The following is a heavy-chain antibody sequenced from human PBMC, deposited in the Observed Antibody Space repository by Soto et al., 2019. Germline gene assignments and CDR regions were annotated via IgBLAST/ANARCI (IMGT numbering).Heavy chain of an antibody. CDR3: VHHGGDSYYHDF. CDR1: GGSLSSSNW. D-gene: IGHD4-17*01. V-gene: IGHV4-4*02. CDR2: IFYSGST. Sequence: QVQLQESGPELVNPSGTLSLTCAVSGGSLSSSNWWSWVHQPPGKALEWLGEIFYSGSTKYNPSLNSRVTISADQSKNHLSLRLSSVTAADTAVYYCVHHGGDSYYHDFWGQGILVTVSS. J-gene: IGHJ4*01.